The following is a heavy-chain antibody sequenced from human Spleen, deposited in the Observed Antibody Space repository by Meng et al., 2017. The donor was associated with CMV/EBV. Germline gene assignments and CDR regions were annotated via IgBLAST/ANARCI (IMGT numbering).Heavy chain of an antibody. V-gene: IGHV4-38-2*02. CDR3: ASLNEIVEVPAALGDV. D-gene: IGHD2-2*01. Sequence: GSLRLSCTVSSFSISSGYYWGWIRQPPGKGLEWIGNIYHSGTTYYNPSLKSRVTISVDTSKNQFSLKLSSVTAADTAVYYCASLNEIVEVPAALGDVWGQGTTVTVSS. CDR2: IYHSGTT. J-gene: IGHJ6*02. CDR1: SFSISSGYY.